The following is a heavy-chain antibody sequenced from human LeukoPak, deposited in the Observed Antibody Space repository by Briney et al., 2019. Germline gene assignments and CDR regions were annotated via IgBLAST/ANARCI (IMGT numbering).Heavy chain of an antibody. D-gene: IGHD2-2*01. CDR1: GFTFSSYA. CDR3: AKTRPKLGYCSSTSCYGDVDY. CDR2: ISGSGGST. Sequence: GGSLRLSCAASGFTFSSYAMSWVRQAPGKGLEWVSAISGSGGSTYYADSVKGRFTISRDNSKNTLYLQMNSLRAEDTAVYYCAKTRPKLGYCSSTSCYGDVDYWGQETLVTVSS. J-gene: IGHJ4*02. V-gene: IGHV3-23*01.